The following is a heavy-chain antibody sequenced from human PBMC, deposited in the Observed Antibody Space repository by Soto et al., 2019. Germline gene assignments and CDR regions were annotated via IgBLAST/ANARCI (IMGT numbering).Heavy chain of an antibody. J-gene: IGHJ4*02. CDR1: GGSINTVNYF. CDR3: ARRIVATETFDY. Sequence: SETLSLTCTVSGGSINTVNYFWSWIRQSPDKGLEWIGHIYNGGTTYNNPSLTSRVTISVDTSNNQFSLKLSSVTAADTAVYYCARRIVATETFDYWGQGTLVTVSS. CDR2: IYNGGTT. V-gene: IGHV4-30-4*01. D-gene: IGHD5-12*01.